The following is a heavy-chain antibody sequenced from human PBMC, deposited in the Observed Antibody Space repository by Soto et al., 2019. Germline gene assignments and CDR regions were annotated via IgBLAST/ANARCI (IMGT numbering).Heavy chain of an antibody. Sequence: SETLSLTCTVSGGSISSSSYYWGWIRQPPGKGLEWIGSIYYSGSTYYNPSLKSRVTISVATSKNQFSLKLVSVTAADTAVYYCASCGYDFWSGPKANYYYYYGMDVWGQGTTVTVSS. J-gene: IGHJ6*02. CDR3: ASCGYDFWSGPKANYYYYYGMDV. CDR2: IYYSGST. D-gene: IGHD3-3*01. V-gene: IGHV4-39*01. CDR1: GGSISSSSYY.